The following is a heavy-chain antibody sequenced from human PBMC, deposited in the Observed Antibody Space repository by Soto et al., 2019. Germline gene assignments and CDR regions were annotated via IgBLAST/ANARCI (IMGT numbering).Heavy chain of an antibody. Sequence: QLQLQESGPGLVKPSETLSLTCTVSGGSISSSSYYWGWIRQPPGKGLEWIGSIYYSGSTYYNPSLKSRVTISVDTSKNQFSLKLSSVTGANTAVSYCARAPVATIICEGDPGGYCFDYCVHGTLVTVSS. CDR3: ARAPVATIICEGDPGGYCFDY. CDR2: IYYSGST. V-gene: IGHV4-39*01. CDR1: GGSISSSSYY. J-gene: IGHJ4*01. D-gene: IGHD5-12*01.